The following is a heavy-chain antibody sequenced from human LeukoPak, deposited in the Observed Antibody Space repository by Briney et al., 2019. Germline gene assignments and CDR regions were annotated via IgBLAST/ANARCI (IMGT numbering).Heavy chain of an antibody. CDR2: IYHSGST. J-gene: IGHJ4*02. V-gene: IGHV4-38-2*02. CDR1: GYSITSGYY. CDR3: VRDLYSSGWFNFDY. Sequence: PSETLSLTCAVSGYSITSGYYWGWIRQPPGKGLEWIGSIYHSGSTHYNPSLKSRVTISVDTSKNQFSLKLSSVTAADTAVYYCVRDLYSSGWFNFDYWGQGTLVTVSS. D-gene: IGHD6-19*01.